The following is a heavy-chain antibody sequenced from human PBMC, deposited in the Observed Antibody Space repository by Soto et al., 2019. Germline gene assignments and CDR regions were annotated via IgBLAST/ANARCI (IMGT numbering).Heavy chain of an antibody. V-gene: IGHV3-7*01. CDR2: IKQDGSEK. CDR3: AREYCSSISCLFDY. J-gene: IGHJ4*02. CDR1: GFTFSNAW. D-gene: IGHD2-2*01. Sequence: PGGSLRLSCAASGFTFSNAWMNWVRQAPGKGLEWVANIKQDGSEKYYVDSVKGRFTISRDNAKNSLFLQMNSLRAEDTAVYFCAREYCSSISCLFDYWGQGILVSVSS.